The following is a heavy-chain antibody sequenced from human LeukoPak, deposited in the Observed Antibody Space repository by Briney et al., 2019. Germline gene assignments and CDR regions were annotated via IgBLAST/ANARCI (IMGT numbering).Heavy chain of an antibody. J-gene: IGHJ4*02. CDR3: ARGGIAARPDYFDY. D-gene: IGHD6-6*01. CDR1: GGSFSGYY. CDR2: INHSGST. Sequence: PSETLSLTCAVYGGSFSGYYWSWIRQPPGKGLEWIGEINHSGSTNYNPSLKSRVTISVDTSKNQFSLKLSSVTAADTAVYYCARGGIAARPDYFDYWGQGTLVTVSS. V-gene: IGHV4-34*01.